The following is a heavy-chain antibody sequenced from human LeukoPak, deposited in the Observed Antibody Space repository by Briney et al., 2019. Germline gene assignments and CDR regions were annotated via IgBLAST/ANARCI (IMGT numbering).Heavy chain of an antibody. J-gene: IGHJ1*01. D-gene: IGHD6-19*01. CDR2: ISAYNGNT. CDR1: GGTFSSYG. Sequence: ASVKVSCKASGGTFSSYGISWVRQAPGQGLEWMGWISAYNGNTNYAQKLQGRVTMTTDTSTSTAYMELRSLRSDDTAVYYCARDPKQWLVRESYFQHWGQGTLVTVSS. CDR3: ARDPKQWLVRESYFQH. V-gene: IGHV1-18*01.